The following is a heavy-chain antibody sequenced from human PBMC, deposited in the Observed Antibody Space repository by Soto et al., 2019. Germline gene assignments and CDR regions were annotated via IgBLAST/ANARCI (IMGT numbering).Heavy chain of an antibody. CDR1: GYTFTNYY. Sequence: ASVKVSCKASGYTFTNYYIHWVRQAPGQGIEWMGIINPSVADTSYAHKFQGRVTVTSDTSTNTLYMELSSLKPEDTAVYYCARDSGLLAPALIEFSPLDYWGQGTLVTVSS. CDR2: INPSVADT. J-gene: IGHJ4*02. V-gene: IGHV1-46*01. D-gene: IGHD1-26*01. CDR3: ARDSGLLAPALIEFSPLDY.